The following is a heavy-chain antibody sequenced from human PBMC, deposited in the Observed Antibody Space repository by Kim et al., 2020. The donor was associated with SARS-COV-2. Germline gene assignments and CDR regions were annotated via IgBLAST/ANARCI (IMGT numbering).Heavy chain of an antibody. Sequence: ASVKVSCKASGYTFTSYAMNWVRQAPGQGLEWMGWINTNTGNPTYAQGFTGRFVFSLDTSVSTAYLQISSLKAEDTAVYYCARDLPVGTMVRGVEDPWGQGTLVTVSS. CDR2: INTNTGNP. V-gene: IGHV7-4-1*02. CDR1: GYTFTSYA. D-gene: IGHD3-10*01. CDR3: ARDLPVGTMVRGVEDP. J-gene: IGHJ5*02.